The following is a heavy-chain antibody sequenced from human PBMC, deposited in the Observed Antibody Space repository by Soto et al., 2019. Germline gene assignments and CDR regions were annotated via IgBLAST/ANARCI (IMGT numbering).Heavy chain of an antibody. D-gene: IGHD3-22*01. CDR1: GGSISSSSYY. CDR3: ASTGYYDSSGPPGGYWFDP. J-gene: IGHJ5*02. V-gene: IGHV4-39*01. Sequence: QLQLQESGPGLVKPSETLSLTCTVSGGSISSSSYYWGWIRQPPGKGLEWIGSIYYSGSTYYNPSLKSRVTISVDTSKNQFSLKLSSVTAADTAVYYCASTGYYDSSGPPGGYWFDPWGQGTLVTVSS. CDR2: IYYSGST.